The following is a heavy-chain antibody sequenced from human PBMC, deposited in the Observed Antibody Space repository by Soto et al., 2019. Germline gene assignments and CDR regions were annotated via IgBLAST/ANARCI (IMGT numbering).Heavy chain of an antibody. Sequence: QVPLVESGGGVVQPGRSLRLSCAASGFTFSSYAMHWVRQAPGKGLEWVAVISYDGSNKYYADSVKGRFTISRDNSKNTLYLQMNSLRAEDTAVYYFARSEGYNFLDYCGQGTLVTVSS. D-gene: IGHD5-12*01. J-gene: IGHJ4*02. V-gene: IGHV3-30-3*01. CDR1: GFTFSSYA. CDR2: ISYDGSNK. CDR3: ARSEGYNFLDY.